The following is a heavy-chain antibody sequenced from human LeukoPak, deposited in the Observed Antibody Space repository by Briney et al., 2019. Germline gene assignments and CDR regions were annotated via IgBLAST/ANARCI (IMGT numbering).Heavy chain of an antibody. V-gene: IGHV3-30-3*01. CDR2: ISYDGSNK. Sequence: TGGSLRLSCAASGFTFSSYAMHWVRQAPGKGLEWVAVISYDGSNKYYADSVKGRFTISRDNSKNTLYLQMNSLRAEDTAVYYCAKDGEIVEGEVPAAMLNYFDYWGQGTLVTVSS. CDR3: AKDGEIVEGEVPAAMLNYFDY. D-gene: IGHD2-2*01. CDR1: GFTFSSYA. J-gene: IGHJ4*02.